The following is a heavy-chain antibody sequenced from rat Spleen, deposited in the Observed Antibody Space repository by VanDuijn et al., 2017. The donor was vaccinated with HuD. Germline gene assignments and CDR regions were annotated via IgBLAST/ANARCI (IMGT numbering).Heavy chain of an antibody. D-gene: IGHD1-9*01. Sequence: EVQLVESGGGLVQPGRSLKLSCAASGFTVSDYYMAWVRQAPTAGLEWVASITNSGGSTYYRDSVKGRFTISRDNAKSTLYLQVDSLRSEDTAIYYCARPTTGIPFNYWGQGVMVTVSS. CDR2: ITNSGGST. V-gene: IGHV5-25*01. CDR3: ARPTTGIPFNY. J-gene: IGHJ2*01. CDR1: GFTVSDYY.